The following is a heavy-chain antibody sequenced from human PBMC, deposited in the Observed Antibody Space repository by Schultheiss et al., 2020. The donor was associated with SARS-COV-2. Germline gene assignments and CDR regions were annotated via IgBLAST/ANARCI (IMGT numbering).Heavy chain of an antibody. J-gene: IGHJ1*01. D-gene: IGHD3-22*01. CDR3: ARNYDSSGYVSWFGLQH. Sequence: GGSLRLSCAASGFTFSSYSMNWVRHAPGKGLEWVSYISSSSSTIYYADSVKGRFTISRDNAKNSLYLQMNSLRAEDTAVYYCARNYDSSGYVSWFGLQHWGQGTLVTVSS. V-gene: IGHV3-48*01. CDR2: ISSSSSTI. CDR1: GFTFSSYS.